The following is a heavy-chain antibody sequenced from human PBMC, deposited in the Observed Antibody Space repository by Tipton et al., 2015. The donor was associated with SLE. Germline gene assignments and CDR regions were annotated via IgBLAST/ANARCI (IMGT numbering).Heavy chain of an antibody. J-gene: IGHJ4*02. V-gene: IGHV4-39*07. CDR1: GGSIPSSGFY. D-gene: IGHD5-12*01. CDR3: ARRTSGYAPDY. Sequence: TLSLTCTVSGGSIPSSGFYWGWFRQPPGKGLEWIGSIDYSGRTNYTPSLKSPLTISVDTSENQFSLKLNSVTAADTAFYYCARRTSGYAPDYWGQGTLVTVSS. CDR2: IDYSGRT.